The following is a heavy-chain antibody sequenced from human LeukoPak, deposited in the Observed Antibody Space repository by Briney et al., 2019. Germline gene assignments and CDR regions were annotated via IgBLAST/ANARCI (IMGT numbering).Heavy chain of an antibody. V-gene: IGHV4-59*01. CDR3: AREPGFDSSGYLNWFDP. CDR2: ISYSGST. J-gene: IGHJ5*02. D-gene: IGHD3-22*01. Sequence: TSETLSLTCTVSGXSISSYYWSWIRQPPGKGLEWIACISYSGSTKYNPSLKSRVTISVDTSKNQLSLKLSSVTAADTAVYYCAREPGFDSSGYLNWFDPWGQGTLVTVSS. CDR1: GXSISSYY.